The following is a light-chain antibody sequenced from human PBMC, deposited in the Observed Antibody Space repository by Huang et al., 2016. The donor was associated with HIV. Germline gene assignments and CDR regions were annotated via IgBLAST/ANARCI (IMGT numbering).Light chain of an antibody. V-gene: IGKV3-20*01. CDR1: QSVSSTY. CDR3: HQYGSSPPRT. CDR2: GAS. J-gene: IGKJ1*01. Sequence: EIVLTQSPGTLSLSPGERATLSCRASQSVSSTYLAWYQQKPGQAPRLLIYGASSRATDSPDRFSGSGSGTDFTLTISRLEPEDFAVYYCHQYGSSPPRTFGQGTKVEIK.